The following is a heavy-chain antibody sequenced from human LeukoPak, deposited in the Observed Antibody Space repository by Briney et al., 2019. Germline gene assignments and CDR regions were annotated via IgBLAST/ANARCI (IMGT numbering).Heavy chain of an antibody. CDR3: ARAYRGDFDY. D-gene: IGHD3-10*01. CDR2: IYHSGST. V-gene: IGHV4-38-2*01. Sequence: PSETLSLTCAVSGYSISSGYYWGWIRQPPGKGLEWIGSIYHSGSTYYNPSLKSRVTISVDTSKNQFSLKLSSVTAADTAVYYCARAYRGDFDYWGQGTLATVSS. J-gene: IGHJ4*02. CDR1: GYSISSGYY.